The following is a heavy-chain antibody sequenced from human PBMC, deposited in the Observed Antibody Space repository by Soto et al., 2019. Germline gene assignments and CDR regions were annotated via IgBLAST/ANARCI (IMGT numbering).Heavy chain of an antibody. J-gene: IGHJ4*02. Sequence: PGGSLRLSCAASGFTFSNYDMSWVRQAPGKGLEWVSGISGSGGSRNYTDSVKGRFTISRDNSKNTLYLQMNSLRAEDTAVYYCAKDEGYCSGGSCYSTFDYWGQGTLVTVSS. D-gene: IGHD2-15*01. CDR2: ISGSGGSR. V-gene: IGHV3-23*01. CDR1: GFTFSNYD. CDR3: AKDEGYCSGGSCYSTFDY.